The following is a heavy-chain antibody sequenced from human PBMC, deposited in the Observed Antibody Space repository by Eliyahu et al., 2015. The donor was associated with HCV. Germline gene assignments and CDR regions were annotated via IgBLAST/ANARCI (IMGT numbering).Heavy chain of an antibody. CDR3: ARDRGGRIDYGDYAWFDP. V-gene: IGHV1-69*06. J-gene: IGHJ5*02. Sequence: QVQLVQSGAEVKKPGSSVKVSCKASGGTFSXXAISWVRQAPGQGLEWMGGIIPIFGTANYAQKFQGRVTITADKSTSTAYMELSSLRSEDTAVYYCARDRGGRIDYGDYAWFDPWGQGTLVTVSS. CDR2: IIPIFGTA. D-gene: IGHD4-17*01. CDR1: GGTFSXXA.